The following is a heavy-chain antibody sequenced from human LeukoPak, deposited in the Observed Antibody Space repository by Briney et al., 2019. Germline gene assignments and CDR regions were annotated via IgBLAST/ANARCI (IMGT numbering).Heavy chain of an antibody. V-gene: IGHV4-34*01. CDR3: ARGRIAARYYYYYMDV. Sequence: PSETLSLTCAVYGGSFSGYYWSWIRQPPGKGLEWIGEINHSGSTNYNPSLKSRVTISVDTSKNQFSLKLISVTAADTAVYYCARGRIAARYYYYYMDVWGKGTTVTVSS. D-gene: IGHD6-6*01. CDR1: GGSFSGYY. CDR2: INHSGST. J-gene: IGHJ6*03.